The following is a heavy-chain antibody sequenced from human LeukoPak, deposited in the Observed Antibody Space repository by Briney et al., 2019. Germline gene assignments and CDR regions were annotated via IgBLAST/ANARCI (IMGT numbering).Heavy chain of an antibody. J-gene: IGHJ4*02. D-gene: IGHD6-6*01. V-gene: IGHV3-21*01. CDR2: ISSSSSYI. CDR3: ARSRKYSTASAY. CDR1: GFTFSSYS. Sequence: PGGSLRLSCAASGFTFSSYSMNWVRQAPGKGLEWVSSISSSSSYIYYADSVKSRFTISRDNAKNSLYLQMNSLRAEDTAVYYCARSRKYSTASAYWGQGTLVTVSS.